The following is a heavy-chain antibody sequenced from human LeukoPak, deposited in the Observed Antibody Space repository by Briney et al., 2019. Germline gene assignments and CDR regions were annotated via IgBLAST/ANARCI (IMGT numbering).Heavy chain of an antibody. CDR1: GYTFTDYY. J-gene: IGHJ4*02. CDR3: ARESGGGLMAPRLPMHY. CDR2: IIPILGIA. Sequence: GASLKVSCKASGYTFTDYYMHWVRQAPGQGLEWMGRIIPILGIANYAQKFQGRVTITADKSTSTAYMELSSLRSEDTAVYYCARESGGGLMAPRLPMHYWGQGTLVTVSS. D-gene: IGHD5-24*01. V-gene: IGHV1-69*04.